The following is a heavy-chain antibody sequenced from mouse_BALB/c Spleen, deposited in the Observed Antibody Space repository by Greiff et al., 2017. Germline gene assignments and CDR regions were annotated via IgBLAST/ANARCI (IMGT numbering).Heavy chain of an antibody. Sequence: EVMLVESGGGLVKPGGSLKLSCAASGFTFSSYAMSWVRQTPEKRLEWVATISSGGSYTYYPDSVKGRFTISRDNAKNTLYLQMSSLRSEDTAMYYCARQKASMDYWGQGTSVTVSS. J-gene: IGHJ4*01. CDR3: ARQKASMDY. CDR1: GFTFSSYA. V-gene: IGHV5-9-3*01. CDR2: ISSGGSYT.